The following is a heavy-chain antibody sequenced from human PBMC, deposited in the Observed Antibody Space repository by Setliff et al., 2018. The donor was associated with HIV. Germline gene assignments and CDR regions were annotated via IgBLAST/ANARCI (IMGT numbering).Heavy chain of an antibody. CDR3: AAWGPRYSYAPYFFDS. J-gene: IGHJ4*02. Sequence: PSETLSLTCTVSGGSISSYYWSWIRQPPGKGLEWIGYIYYSGSTNYNPSLKSRVTISVDASRNQFSLRLSSVTAADTAVYYCAAWGPRYSYAPYFFDSWGQGTLVTVSS. CDR1: GGSISSYY. V-gene: IGHV4-59*12. CDR2: IYYSGST. D-gene: IGHD5-18*01.